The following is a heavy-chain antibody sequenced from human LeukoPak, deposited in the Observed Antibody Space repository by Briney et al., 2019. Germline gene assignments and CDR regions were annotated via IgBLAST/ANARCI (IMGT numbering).Heavy chain of an antibody. D-gene: IGHD3-10*01. J-gene: IGHJ4*02. V-gene: IGHV4-34*01. Sequence: SETLSLTCTAAGGSISSYYWSWIRQPPGKGLEWIGEINHSGSTNYNPSLKSRVTISVDTSKNQFSLKLSSVTAADTAVYYCAREEFYYWSQGTLVTVSS. CDR3: AREEFYY. CDR1: GGSISSYY. CDR2: INHSGST.